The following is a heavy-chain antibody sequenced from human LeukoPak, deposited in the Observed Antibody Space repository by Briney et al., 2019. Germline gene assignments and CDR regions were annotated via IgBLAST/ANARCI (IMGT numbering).Heavy chain of an antibody. V-gene: IGHV4-34*01. D-gene: IGHD1-7*01. CDR1: GGSFSNYY. CDR2: IDDSGRI. CDR3: ARRWNYGRNYYIDV. J-gene: IGHJ6*03. Sequence: SETLSLTCAVYGGSFSNYYWSWIRQPPGKGLEWIGEIDDSGRINYNPSLMSRVTISVDTSKNQFSLRLTSVAARDTAVYYCARRWNYGRNYYIDVWGKGATVSVSS.